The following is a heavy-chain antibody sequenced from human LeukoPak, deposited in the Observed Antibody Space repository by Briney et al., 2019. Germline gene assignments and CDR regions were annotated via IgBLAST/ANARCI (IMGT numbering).Heavy chain of an antibody. CDR3: ASLQYSSGWPFDY. CDR1: GGSISSSSYY. D-gene: IGHD6-19*01. CDR2: VYYSGST. V-gene: IGHV4-39*01. J-gene: IGHJ4*02. Sequence: SETLSLTCTVSGGSISSSSYYWGWIRQPPGKGLEWIGSVYYSGSTYYNPSLKSRVTISVDTSKNQFSLKLSSVTAADTAVYYCASLQYSSGWPFDYWGQGTLVTVSS.